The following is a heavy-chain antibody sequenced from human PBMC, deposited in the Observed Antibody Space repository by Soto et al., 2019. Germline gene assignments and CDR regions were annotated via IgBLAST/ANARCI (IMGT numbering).Heavy chain of an antibody. CDR2: IIPIFGTT. CDR3: ARDRTDSGYYTNWLDP. CDR1: GGSLGSDA. Sequence: TPVEVTCKEWGGSLGSDAITWVRQAPGQGLEWVGRIIPIFGTTNYAQNLQGRVTISADKSTLTSYMELHSLTSDDTALYYCARDRTDSGYYTNWLDPWGQGTQVNLSS. J-gene: IGHJ5*02. V-gene: IGHV1-69*06. D-gene: IGHD3-22*01.